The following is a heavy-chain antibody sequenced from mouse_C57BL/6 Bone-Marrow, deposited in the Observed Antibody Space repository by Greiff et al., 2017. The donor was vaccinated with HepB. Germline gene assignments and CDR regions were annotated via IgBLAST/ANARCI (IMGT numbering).Heavy chain of an antibody. V-gene: IGHV5-16*01. Sequence: EVHLVESEGGLVQPGSSMKLSCTASGFTFSDYYMAWVRQVPEKGLEWVANINYDGSSTYYLDSLKSRFIISRDNAKNILYLQMSSLKSEDTATYYCARGDDMAWFAYWGQGTLVTVSA. CDR1: GFTFSDYY. D-gene: IGHD1-1*02. J-gene: IGHJ3*01. CDR3: ARGDDMAWFAY. CDR2: INYDGSST.